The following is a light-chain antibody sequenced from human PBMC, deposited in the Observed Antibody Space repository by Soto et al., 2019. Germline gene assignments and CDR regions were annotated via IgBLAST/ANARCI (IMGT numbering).Light chain of an antibody. J-gene: IGKJ1*01. V-gene: IGKV1-17*03. CDR1: QGISNH. CDR3: QQSYTIPLWT. CDR2: AAS. Sequence: DIQMTQSPSAMSASVGDRVTITCRASQGISNHLVWFQQRPGKVPKLLIYAASNLESGVPSRFTGRGSGTDFSLTINSLQPEDFATYFCQQSYTIPLWTFGQGTKVEVK.